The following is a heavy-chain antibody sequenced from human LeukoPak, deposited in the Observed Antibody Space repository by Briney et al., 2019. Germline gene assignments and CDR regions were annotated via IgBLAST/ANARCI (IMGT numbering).Heavy chain of an antibody. D-gene: IGHD3-22*01. CDR3: ARALNYYDSSGYPY. V-gene: IGHV1-3*01. J-gene: IGHJ4*02. Sequence: ASVKVSCKASGYTFTSYGISWVRQAPGQRLEWMGWINAGNGNTKYSQKFQGRVTITRDTSASTAYMELSSLRSEDTAVYYCARALNYYDSSGYPYWGQGTLVTVSS. CDR2: INAGNGNT. CDR1: GYTFTSYG.